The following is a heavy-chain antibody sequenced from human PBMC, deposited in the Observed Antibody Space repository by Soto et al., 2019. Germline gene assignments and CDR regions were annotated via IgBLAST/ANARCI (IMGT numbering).Heavy chain of an antibody. D-gene: IGHD1-26*01. CDR1: GGSISSGGYY. CDR2: IYYRGST. J-gene: IGHJ4*02. CDR3: AGIYSGSPGGTLRY. Sequence: PSETLSLTCTVSGGSISSGGYYWSWIRQHPGKGLEWIGYIYYRGSTDDNPSLKSRVTISVDTSKNQFSLKLSSVTAADTAVYYCAGIYSGSPGGTLRYWGQGTLVTVSS. V-gene: IGHV4-31*03.